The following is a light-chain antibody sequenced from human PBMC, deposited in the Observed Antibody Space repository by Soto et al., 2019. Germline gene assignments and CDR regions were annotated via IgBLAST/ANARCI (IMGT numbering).Light chain of an antibody. CDR2: KAS. Sequence: DIQMTQSPSTLSASVGDRVTITCRASQSMSVWVAWYQQKPGKAAKFLIYKASTLESGVPSRFSGSGSGTDFTLTISSLQTDDFGTYYCQQDRSFPWTFGQGTMVEIK. V-gene: IGKV1-5*03. CDR1: QSMSVW. J-gene: IGKJ1*01. CDR3: QQDRSFPWT.